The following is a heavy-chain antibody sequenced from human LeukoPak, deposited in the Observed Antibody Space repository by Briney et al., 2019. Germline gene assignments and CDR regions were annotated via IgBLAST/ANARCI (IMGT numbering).Heavy chain of an antibody. J-gene: IGHJ6*03. CDR1: GFTFSRFW. V-gene: IGHV3-7*01. CDR3: IILTLVTAPRHYMDV. D-gene: IGHD2-21*02. CDR2: IHPHGSEE. Sequence: PGGSLRLSCAASGFTFSRFWMTWVRQAPGKGLEWVANIHPHGSEEYYVDSVKGRFTISRDNAKNSLYLQMDSLRAEDTAVYYCIILTLVTAPRHYMDVWGKGTTVTVPS.